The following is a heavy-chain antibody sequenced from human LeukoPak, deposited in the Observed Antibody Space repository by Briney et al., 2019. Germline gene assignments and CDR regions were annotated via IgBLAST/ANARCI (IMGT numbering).Heavy chain of an antibody. Sequence: GGSLRLSCAASGITFSSHAMTWVRQAPGKGLEWVAAIRGNGATTDYADSVKGRFTISRDNSKSTLYLQMNSLRAEDTAVYYCAKILSTVRYYWYGTDAWGQGTTVTVS. CDR3: AKILSTVRYYWYGTDA. J-gene: IGHJ6*02. D-gene: IGHD4-11*01. CDR2: IRGNGATT. V-gene: IGHV3-23*01. CDR1: GITFSSHA.